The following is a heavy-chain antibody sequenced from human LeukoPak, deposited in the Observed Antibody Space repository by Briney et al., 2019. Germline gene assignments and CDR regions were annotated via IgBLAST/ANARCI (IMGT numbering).Heavy chain of an antibody. J-gene: IGHJ4*02. CDR1: GFTFSSYS. Sequence: GGSLRLSCAASGFTFSSYSMNWVRQAPGKGLEWVSYISSSSSTIYYADSVKGRFTISRDNAKNSLYLQMNSLRAEDTAVYYCAKGDDSGGYFFDYWGQGTLVTVPS. D-gene: IGHD3-22*01. V-gene: IGHV3-48*01. CDR2: ISSSSSTI. CDR3: AKGDDSGGYFFDY.